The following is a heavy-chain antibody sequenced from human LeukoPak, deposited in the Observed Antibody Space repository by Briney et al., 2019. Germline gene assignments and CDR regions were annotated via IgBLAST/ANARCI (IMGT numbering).Heavy chain of an antibody. J-gene: IGHJ4*02. V-gene: IGHV1-2*02. D-gene: IGHD6-6*01. Sequence: ASVKVFCKASAYTFTGYYMHWVRQAPGQGLEWMGWIHPTSGGTHYAQKFQARVTMTRDTSISTAYMELSSLRSDDTAMYYCARDLDSSSSLDCWGQGTLVTVSS. CDR2: IHPTSGGT. CDR3: ARDLDSSSSLDC. CDR1: AYTFTGYY.